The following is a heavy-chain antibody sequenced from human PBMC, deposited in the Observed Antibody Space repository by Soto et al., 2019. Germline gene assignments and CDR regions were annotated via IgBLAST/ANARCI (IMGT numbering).Heavy chain of an antibody. J-gene: IGHJ6*02. CDR3: VRDDPGHCSGGSCKYYSGMDV. CDR1: GGTFSTYA. D-gene: IGHD2-15*01. CDR2: IIPIFGTT. V-gene: IGHV1-69*13. Sequence: ASVKVSCKASGGTFSTYAINWVRQAPGQGLECLGGIIPIFGTTNYAQKFQGRVTITADESTSTAYMELSSLTSEDTAVYYCVRDDPGHCSGGSCKYYSGMDVWGQGTTVTVYS.